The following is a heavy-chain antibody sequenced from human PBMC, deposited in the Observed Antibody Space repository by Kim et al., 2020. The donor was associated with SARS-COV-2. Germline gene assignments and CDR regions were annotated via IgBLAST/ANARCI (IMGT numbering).Heavy chain of an antibody. D-gene: IGHD3-22*01. CDR2: IYYSGST. V-gene: IGHV4-39*01. J-gene: IGHJ4*02. CDR1: GGSISSSSYY. Sequence: SETLSLTCTVSGGSISSSSYYWGWIRQPPGKGLEWIGSIYYSGSTYYNPSLKSRVTISVDTSKNQFSLKLSSVTAADTAVYYCARHDSSGYYCDYWGQGTLVTVSS. CDR3: ARHDSSGYYCDY.